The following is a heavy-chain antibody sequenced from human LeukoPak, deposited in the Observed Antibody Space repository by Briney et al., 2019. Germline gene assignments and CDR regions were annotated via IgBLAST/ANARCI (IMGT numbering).Heavy chain of an antibody. D-gene: IGHD3-10*01. CDR3: ARDEGGAPFDI. V-gene: IGHV3-33*01. Sequence: GGSLRLSCAASGFVFSKSGMHWVRQAPGKGLEWVAVIWADGSYEIYADSVKGRFTISRDNSKNTLFLQMSSLRAEDTALYYCARDEGGAPFDIWGQGTMVTVSS. CDR1: GFVFSKSG. J-gene: IGHJ3*02. CDR2: IWADGSYE.